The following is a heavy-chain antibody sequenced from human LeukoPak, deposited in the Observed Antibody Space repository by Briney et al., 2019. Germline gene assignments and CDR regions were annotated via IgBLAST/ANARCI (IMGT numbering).Heavy chain of an antibody. CDR1: GYTFTSYG. D-gene: IGHD3-22*01. J-gene: IGHJ4*02. CDR3: ARASRYYYDSSGYSHY. CDR2: ISAYNGNT. V-gene: IGHV1-18*01. Sequence: GASVKVSCKASGYTFTSYGISWVRQAPGQGLEWMGWISAYNGNTNYAQKLQGRVTMTTDTSTSTAYMELRSLRSDDTAVYYCARASRYYYDSSGYSHYWGQGTLVTVSS.